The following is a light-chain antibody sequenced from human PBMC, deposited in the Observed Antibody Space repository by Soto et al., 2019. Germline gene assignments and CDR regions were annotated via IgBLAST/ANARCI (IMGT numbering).Light chain of an antibody. Sequence: EVVLTQSAVTLSLSPVERSTLSCRASQSVSSTYLGWYQQKPGQAPRLLIYGASSRATGIPDRFSGSGSGTDFNLTISRLEPEDFALYYCQKYGSSPPKFGQGTKVDIK. V-gene: IGKV3-20*01. CDR1: QSVSSTY. J-gene: IGKJ1*01. CDR3: QKYGSSPPK. CDR2: GAS.